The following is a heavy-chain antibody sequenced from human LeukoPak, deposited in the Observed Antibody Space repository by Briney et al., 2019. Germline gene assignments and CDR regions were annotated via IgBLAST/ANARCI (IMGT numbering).Heavy chain of an antibody. D-gene: IGHD3-10*01. Sequence: ASVKVSCKASGYTFTSYGISWVRQAPGQGLEWMGWISAYNGNTNYAQKLQGRVTITADKSTSTAYMELSSLRSEDTAVYYCARCTVRGNYYYYYGMDVWGQGTTVTVSS. CDR1: GYTFTSYG. V-gene: IGHV1-18*01. CDR2: ISAYNGNT. J-gene: IGHJ6*02. CDR3: ARCTVRGNYYYYYGMDV.